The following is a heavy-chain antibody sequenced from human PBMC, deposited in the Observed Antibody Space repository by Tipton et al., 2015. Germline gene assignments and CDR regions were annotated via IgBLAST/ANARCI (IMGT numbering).Heavy chain of an antibody. D-gene: IGHD6-13*01. CDR1: GFAFSSYW. CDR3: ARDAPGTTFDH. CDR2: TNEHGSEK. V-gene: IGHV3-7*01. J-gene: IGHJ4*02. Sequence: SLRLSCAASGFAFSSYWMSWVRQAPGKGLEWVGQTNEHGSEKHIVDSVRGRFSISRDNAKNSLYLEMSSLRAEDTAVYYCARDAPGTTFDHWGQGALVTVSS.